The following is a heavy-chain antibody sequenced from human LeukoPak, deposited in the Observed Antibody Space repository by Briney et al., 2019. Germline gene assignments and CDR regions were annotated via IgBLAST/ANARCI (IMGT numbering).Heavy chain of an antibody. V-gene: IGHV4-34*01. CDR2: INHSGST. CDR3: AGGVAVAAADY. Sequence: PSETLSLTCAVYGGSFNGYYWSWIRQPPGKGLEWIGEINHSGSTNYNPSLKSRVTISVDTSKNQFSLKLSSVTAADTAVYYCAGGVAVAAADYWGQGTLVTVSS. J-gene: IGHJ4*02. D-gene: IGHD6-19*01. CDR1: GGSFNGYY.